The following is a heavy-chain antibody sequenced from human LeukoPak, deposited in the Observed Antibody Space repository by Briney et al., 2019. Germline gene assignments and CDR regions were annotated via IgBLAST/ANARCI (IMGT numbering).Heavy chain of an antibody. V-gene: IGHV3-9*01. CDR3: ARNPYRGRKGDYYYYHMDV. CDR2: ISWNSGSI. CDR1: GFTFDDYA. J-gene: IGHJ6*03. D-gene: IGHD1-26*01. Sequence: QPGGSLRLSCAASGFTFDDYAMHWVRQAPGKGLEWVSGISWNSGSIGYADSVKGRFTISRDNAKNSMYLQMNSLRAEDTAVYYCARNPYRGRKGDYYYYHMDVWGKGTTVTIPS.